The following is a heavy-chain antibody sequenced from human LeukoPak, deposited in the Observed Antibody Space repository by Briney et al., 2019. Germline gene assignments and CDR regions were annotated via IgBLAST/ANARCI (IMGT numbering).Heavy chain of an antibody. J-gene: IGHJ4*02. CDR2: IYPGDSET. V-gene: IGHV5-51*01. CDR1: GYSFTSYW. Sequence: GESLQVSCKGSGYSFTSYWIGWVRQMPGKGLEWMELIYPGDSETRYSPSFQGQVTISADKSISTAYLQWSSLKASDTAIYYCASLPNYWGQGTLVTVSS. CDR3: ASLPNY.